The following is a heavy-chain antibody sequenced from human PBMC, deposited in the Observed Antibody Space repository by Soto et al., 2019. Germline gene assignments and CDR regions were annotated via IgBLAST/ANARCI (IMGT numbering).Heavy chain of an antibody. V-gene: IGHV4-4*02. CDR3: ASGIAAAEFAGWFDP. D-gene: IGHD6-13*01. Sequence: SETLSLTCAVSGGSISSSNWWSWVRQPPGKGLEWIGEIYHSGSTNYNPSLKSRVTISVDKSKNQFSLKLSSVTAADTAAYYCASGIAAAEFAGWFDPWGQGTLVTVSS. J-gene: IGHJ5*02. CDR2: IYHSGST. CDR1: GGSISSSNW.